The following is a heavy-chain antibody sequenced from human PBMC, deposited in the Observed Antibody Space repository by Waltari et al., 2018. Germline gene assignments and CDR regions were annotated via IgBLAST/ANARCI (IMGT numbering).Heavy chain of an antibody. V-gene: IGHV4-38-2*02. D-gene: IGHD3-22*01. J-gene: IGHJ4*02. Sequence: QVQLQESGPGLVKPSETLSLTCAVSGYSISSGYYWGWIRQPPGKGLEWIGSIYHSGGTYYNPSLKSRVTISVDTSKNQFSLKLSSVTDADTAVYYCARDGGNYDSSGYYSDPFDYWGQGTLVTVSS. CDR2: IYHSGGT. CDR3: ARDGGNYDSSGYYSDPFDY. CDR1: GYSISSGYY.